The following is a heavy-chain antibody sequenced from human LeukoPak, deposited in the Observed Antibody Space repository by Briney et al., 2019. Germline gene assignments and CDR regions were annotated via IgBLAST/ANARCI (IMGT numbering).Heavy chain of an antibody. J-gene: IGHJ4*02. CDR1: GFTFSSNA. CDR3: ARWGNRALDY. CDR2: IWYDGSKR. D-gene: IGHD7-27*01. V-gene: IGHV3-33*01. Sequence: PGGSLRLSCAASGFTFSSNALHWVRQAPGKGLEWVAVIWYDGSKRYYADSVQGRFTISRDNSKNTASLQLNSLRVEDTAVYYCARWGNRALDYWGQGTLVTVSA.